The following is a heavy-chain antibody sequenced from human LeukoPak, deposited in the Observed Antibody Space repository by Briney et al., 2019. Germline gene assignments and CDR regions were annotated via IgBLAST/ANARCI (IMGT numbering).Heavy chain of an antibody. D-gene: IGHD1-26*01. CDR2: INPNSGGT. J-gene: IGHJ6*03. V-gene: IGHV1-2*02. CDR1: GYTFTGYR. Sequence: ASVKVSCKASGYTFTGYRMHWVRQAPGQGLEWMGWINPNSGGTNFALKFQGRVTMTRDTSISTAYMELSRLRSDDTAVFYCAREPRGRTHFYYMDVWGKGTTVTVSS. CDR3: AREPRGRTHFYYMDV.